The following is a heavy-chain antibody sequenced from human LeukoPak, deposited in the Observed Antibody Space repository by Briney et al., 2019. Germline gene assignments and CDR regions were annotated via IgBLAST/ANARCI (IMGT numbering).Heavy chain of an antibody. CDR2: IYTSGST. Sequence: SQTLSLTCTVSVGSISSGSYYWSWIRQPAGKGLEWIGRIYTSGSTNYNPSLKSRVTISVDTSKNQFSLKLSSVTAADTAVYYCARKEDSSWYWFDPWGQGTLVTVSS. J-gene: IGHJ5*02. V-gene: IGHV4-61*02. CDR3: ARKEDSSWYWFDP. CDR1: VGSISSGSYY. D-gene: IGHD6-13*01.